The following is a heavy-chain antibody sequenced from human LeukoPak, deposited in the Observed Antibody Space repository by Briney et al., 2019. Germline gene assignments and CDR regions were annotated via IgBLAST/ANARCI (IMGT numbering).Heavy chain of an antibody. V-gene: IGHV4-59*08. Sequence: SETLSLTCTVSGGSISSYYWSWIRQPPGKGLEWIGYIYYSGSTNYNPSLKSRVTISVDTSKNQFSLKLSSVTAADTAVYYCARHTYYYDSSGYYPLGYWGQGTLVTVSS. CDR2: IYYSGST. CDR3: ARHTYYYDSSGYYPLGY. D-gene: IGHD3-22*01. J-gene: IGHJ4*02. CDR1: GGSISSYY.